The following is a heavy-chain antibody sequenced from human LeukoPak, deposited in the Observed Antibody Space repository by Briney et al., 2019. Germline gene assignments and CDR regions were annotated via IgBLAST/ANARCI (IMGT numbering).Heavy chain of an antibody. J-gene: IGHJ4*02. CDR2: IYYSGST. V-gene: IGHV4-31*03. CDR1: GGSINSGGYY. CDR3: ASHDRSDQGYFDY. Sequence: SQTLSLTCTVSGGSINSGGYYWTWIRQHPGKGLEWIGYIYYSGSTYYNPSLKSRLTISLDTSKNQLSLKLTSVTAADTAVYYCASHDRSDQGYFDYWGQGTLVTVSS. D-gene: IGHD3-22*01.